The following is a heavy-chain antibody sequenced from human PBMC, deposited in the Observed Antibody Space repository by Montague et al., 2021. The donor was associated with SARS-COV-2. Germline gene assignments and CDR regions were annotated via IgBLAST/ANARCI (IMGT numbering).Heavy chain of an antibody. CDR1: GFSLSTSGMG. D-gene: IGHD1-26*01. V-gene: IGHV2-5*02. J-gene: IGHJ3*02. CDR3: AHRRGLLLSDAFDI. Sequence: PALVKPTQALTPTCTFSGFSLSTSGMGVGWIRQPPGKALEWLAPVYWDDDKRYSPSLKSRLTITKDTSNNQVVLTMTNMDPVDTATYYCAHRRGLLLSDAFDIWGQGTMVTVSS. CDR2: VYWDDDK.